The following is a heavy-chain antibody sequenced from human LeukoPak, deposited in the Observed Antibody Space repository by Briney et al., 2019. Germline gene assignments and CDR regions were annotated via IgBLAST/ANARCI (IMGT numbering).Heavy chain of an antibody. J-gene: IGHJ4*02. Sequence: SETLSLTCAVSGYSISSGYYWGWIRPPPGKGLEWVGIIYHSGSNYYNPSPKSRVTISVDTSKNQFSLKLSSVTAADTAVYYCARGRGGQWLANFDYWGQGTLVTVSS. CDR2: IYHSGSN. CDR1: GYSISSGYY. CDR3: ARGRGGQWLANFDY. V-gene: IGHV4-38-2*01. D-gene: IGHD6-19*01.